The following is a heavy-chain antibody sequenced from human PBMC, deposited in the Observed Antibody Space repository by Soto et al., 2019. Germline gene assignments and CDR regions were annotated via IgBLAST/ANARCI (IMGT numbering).Heavy chain of an antibody. V-gene: IGHV1-46*01. Sequence: ASVKVSCKTCGYTFTSYYMHWVRQAPGQGLEWMGIINPSDGSTSYAQKFQGRVTMTTDTSTSTAYMELRSLRSDDTAVYYCARVPRAHYYDSSGYAFDIWGQGTMVTVSS. CDR1: GYTFTSYY. D-gene: IGHD3-22*01. CDR3: ARVPRAHYYDSSGYAFDI. CDR2: INPSDGST. J-gene: IGHJ3*02.